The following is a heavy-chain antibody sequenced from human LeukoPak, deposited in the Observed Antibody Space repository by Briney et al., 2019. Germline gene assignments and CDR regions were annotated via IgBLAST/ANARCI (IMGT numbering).Heavy chain of an antibody. CDR3: ARGYYDSSGQFDY. Sequence: SQTLSLTCAVSGGSISSGGYSWSWIRQPPGKGLEWIGYIYHSGSTYYNPSLKSRVTISVDRSKNQFSLKLSSVTAADTAVYYCARGYYDSSGQFDYWGQGTLVTVSS. J-gene: IGHJ4*02. V-gene: IGHV4-30-2*01. CDR2: IYHSGST. D-gene: IGHD3-22*01. CDR1: GGSISSGGYS.